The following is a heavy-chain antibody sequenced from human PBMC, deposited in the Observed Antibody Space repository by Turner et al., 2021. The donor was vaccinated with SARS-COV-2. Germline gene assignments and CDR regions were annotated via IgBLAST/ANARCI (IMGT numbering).Heavy chain of an antibody. V-gene: IGHV3-30*18. Sequence: QVQLVESGGGVVQPGRSLRLSCAASGFTFSSFDMHWVRQAPGKGLEWVACMSFDGSNTHYTDSVKGRFTISRDSSKNTLYLQMASLRTEDTAVYYCAKEGAENYYFDCWGQGTLVTVSS. CDR3: AKEGAENYYFDC. CDR1: GFTFSSFD. D-gene: IGHD1-7*01. J-gene: IGHJ4*02. CDR2: MSFDGSNT.